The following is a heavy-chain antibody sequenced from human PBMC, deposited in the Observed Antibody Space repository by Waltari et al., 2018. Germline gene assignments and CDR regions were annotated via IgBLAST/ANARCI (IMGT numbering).Heavy chain of an antibody. J-gene: IGHJ4*02. D-gene: IGHD6-19*01. CDR2: ISSSSSYI. Sequence: EVQLVESGGGLVKPGGSLRLSCAASGFTFSSYSMNWVRQAPGKGLEWVSSISSSSSYIYYADSVKGRFTISRDNAKNSLYLQMNSLRAEDTAVYYCARDGPVAGTGDYWGQGTLVTVSS. CDR1: GFTFSSYS. V-gene: IGHV3-21*01. CDR3: ARDGPVAGTGDY.